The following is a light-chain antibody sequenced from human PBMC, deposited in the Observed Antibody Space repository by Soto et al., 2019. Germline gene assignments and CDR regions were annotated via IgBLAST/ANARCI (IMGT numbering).Light chain of an antibody. V-gene: IGLV2-23*01. Sequence: QSALTQPASVSGSPGQSSTISCTGTSSDVGRYNLVSWYQQHPGKAPKLMIYEGSKRPSGVSNRFSGSKSGNTASLTISGLQAEDEADYYCCSYAGSSTPFGGGTKLTVL. J-gene: IGLJ3*02. CDR2: EGS. CDR1: SSDVGRYNL. CDR3: CSYAGSSTP.